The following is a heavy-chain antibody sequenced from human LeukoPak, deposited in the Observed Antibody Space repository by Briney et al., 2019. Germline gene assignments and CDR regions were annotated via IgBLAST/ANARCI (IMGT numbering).Heavy chain of an antibody. CDR1: GGSISSYY. CDR3: ARLWRKDWFDP. CDR2: IYTSGST. Sequence: SETPSLTCTVSGGSISSYYWSWIRQPPGKGLEWIGYIYTSGSTNYNPPLKSRVTISVDTSKNQFSLKLSSVTAADTAVYYCARLWRKDWFDPWGQGTLVTVSS. V-gene: IGHV4-4*09. D-gene: IGHD1-14*01. J-gene: IGHJ5*02.